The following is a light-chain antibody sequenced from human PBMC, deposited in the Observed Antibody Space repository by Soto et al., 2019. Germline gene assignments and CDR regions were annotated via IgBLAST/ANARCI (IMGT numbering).Light chain of an antibody. J-gene: IGKJ1*01. CDR3: VQPTHWPPT. Sequence: DVVMTQSPLSLPVTLGQPASISCRSSQSLVYSDGNTYLNWFQQRPGQSPRRLLYKVSNRDSGVPDRFSGSGSGTDFTLKISRVEAEDVGVYYCVQPTHWPPTFGQGTKVEIK. CDR2: KVS. V-gene: IGKV2-30*01. CDR1: QSLVYSDGNTY.